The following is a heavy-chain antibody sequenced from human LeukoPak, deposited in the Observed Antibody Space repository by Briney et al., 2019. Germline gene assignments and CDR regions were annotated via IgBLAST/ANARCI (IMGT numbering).Heavy chain of an antibody. CDR3: ARGMTGQQLVYYYYYYMDV. Sequence: PGRSLRLSCAASGFTFSSYGMHWVRQAPGKGLEWVAVIWYDGSNKYYADSVKGRFTISRDNSKNTLYLRMNSLRAEDTAVYYCARGMTGQQLVYYYYYYMDVWGKGTTVTVSS. J-gene: IGHJ6*03. V-gene: IGHV3-33*01. CDR1: GFTFSSYG. CDR2: IWYDGSNK. D-gene: IGHD6-13*01.